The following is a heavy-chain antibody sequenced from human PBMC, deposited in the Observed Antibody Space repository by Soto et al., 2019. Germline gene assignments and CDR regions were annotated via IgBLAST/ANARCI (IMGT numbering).Heavy chain of an antibody. D-gene: IGHD3-22*01. J-gene: IGHJ6*02. Sequence: QVQLVQSGAEVKKPGFSVKVSCKASGGTFSSYAISWVRQAPGQGLEWMGGIIPIFGTANYAQKFQGRVTITADESTSTAYMELSSLRSEDTAVYYCARNRLPATVVVITAYYYYGMDVWGQGTTVTVSS. CDR1: GGTFSSYA. V-gene: IGHV1-69*01. CDR3: ARNRLPATVVVITAYYYYGMDV. CDR2: IIPIFGTA.